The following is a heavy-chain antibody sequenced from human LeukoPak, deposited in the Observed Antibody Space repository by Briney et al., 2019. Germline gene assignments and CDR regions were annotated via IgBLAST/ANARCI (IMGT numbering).Heavy chain of an antibody. Sequence: SETLSLTCTVSGGSIRSYHWSWIRQPPGKRLEWIGYIYDSGSTNYNPSLKSRVTISIDTSKNQFSLKLSSVTAADTAVYYCAREEYCGGDCYSGFDYWGQGTLVTVSS. D-gene: IGHD2-21*02. CDR1: GGSIRSYH. CDR2: IYDSGST. J-gene: IGHJ4*02. V-gene: IGHV4-59*01. CDR3: AREEYCGGDCYSGFDY.